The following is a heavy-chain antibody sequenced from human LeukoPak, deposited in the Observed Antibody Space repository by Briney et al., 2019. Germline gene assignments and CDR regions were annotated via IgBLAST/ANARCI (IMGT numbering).Heavy chain of an antibody. Sequence: GALRLSCSAFGFTFSSYAMNWVRQAPGKGLEGGSTISGSGGSTYYADSVKGRFTISRDNSKNTLYLQMNSLRAEDTAVYYCAKDGVVPAAPFDYWGQGTLVTVSS. CDR3: AKDGVVPAAPFDY. CDR2: ISGSGGST. J-gene: IGHJ4*02. D-gene: IGHD2-2*01. CDR1: GFTFSSYA. V-gene: IGHV3-23*01.